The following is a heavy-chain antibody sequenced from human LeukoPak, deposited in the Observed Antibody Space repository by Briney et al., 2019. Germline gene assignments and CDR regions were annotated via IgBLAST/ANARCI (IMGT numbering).Heavy chain of an antibody. J-gene: IGHJ5*02. Sequence: ASVKVSCKASGYTFTGYYIHWVRQAPGQGLEWMAWINPNRGRTIYAQNFQGRVTMTRDTSINTAYLELSRLRSDDTAVYYCVRGKYDILIGPGSNSFDPWGQGTLVTVPS. V-gene: IGHV1-2*02. CDR2: INPNRGRT. CDR1: GYTFTGYY. D-gene: IGHD3-9*01. CDR3: VRGKYDILIGPGSNSFDP.